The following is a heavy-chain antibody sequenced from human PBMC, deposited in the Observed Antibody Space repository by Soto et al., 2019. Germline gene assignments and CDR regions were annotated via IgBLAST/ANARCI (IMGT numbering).Heavy chain of an antibody. CDR3: ARDNGDPGGLDV. V-gene: IGHV1-69*13. Sequence: SVKVSCKASGGTFSSYAISWVRQAPGQGLEWMGGIIPIFGTANYAQKFQGRVTITADESTSTAYMELSSLRSEDTAVYYCARDNGDPGGLDVWGQGTTVTVSS. D-gene: IGHD4-17*01. J-gene: IGHJ6*02. CDR1: GGTFSSYA. CDR2: IIPIFGTA.